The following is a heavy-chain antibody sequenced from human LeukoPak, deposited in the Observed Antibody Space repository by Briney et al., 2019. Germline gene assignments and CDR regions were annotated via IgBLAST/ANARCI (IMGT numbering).Heavy chain of an antibody. J-gene: IGHJ4*02. V-gene: IGHV1-2*02. Sequence: AASVKVSCQVSGYTFTRYYLHWVRQAAGQGLAWMGWINPCSGDRKYAQKFQGRVTMTGDTSISTAYMELSRLQSDDTAVCYCARDGACSSTSCQSFDYWGQGTLVTVSS. CDR1: GYTFTRYY. D-gene: IGHD2-2*01. CDR2: INPCSGDR. CDR3: ARDGACSSTSCQSFDY.